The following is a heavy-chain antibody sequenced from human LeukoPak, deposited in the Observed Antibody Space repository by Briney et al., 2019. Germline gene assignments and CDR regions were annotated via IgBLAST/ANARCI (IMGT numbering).Heavy chain of an antibody. CDR2: ITSSSSYI. CDR1: GFNFNNYA. V-gene: IGHV3-21*01. Sequence: GGSLRLSCTVSGFNFNNYAMTWVRQAPGKGLEWVSSITSSSSYIYYADSVRGRFTISRDNAKNSLFLQMNSLRPEDTAVYYCAREEKYYYDSSGYQDYWGQGILVTVSS. D-gene: IGHD3-22*01. J-gene: IGHJ4*02. CDR3: AREEKYYYDSSGYQDY.